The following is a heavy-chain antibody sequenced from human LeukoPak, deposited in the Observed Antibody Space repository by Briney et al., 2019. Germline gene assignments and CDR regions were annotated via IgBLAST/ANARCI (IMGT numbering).Heavy chain of an antibody. CDR1: GGSISNTNW. J-gene: IGHJ5*02. V-gene: IGHV4-39*01. D-gene: IGHD6-13*01. CDR2: IYYSGST. Sequence: SETLSLTCGVSGGSISNTNWWTWVRQPPGKGLEWIGSIYYSGSTYYNPSLRSRVTISVDTSKNQFSLRLSSVTAADTAVYYCARRPLAAATRFDPWGQGTLVTVSS. CDR3: ARRPLAAATRFDP.